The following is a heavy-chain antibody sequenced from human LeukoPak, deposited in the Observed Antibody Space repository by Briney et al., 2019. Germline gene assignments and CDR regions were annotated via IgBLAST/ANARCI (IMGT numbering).Heavy chain of an antibody. J-gene: IGHJ4*01. CDR3: ARLKAGN. V-gene: IGHV3-11*01. CDR1: GFTSSDYY. CDR2: ISDRGDTI. Sequence: GGSLRLSCTASGFTSSDYYMSWIRQAPGKGLEWVSYISDRGDTIYYADSVKGRFTISRDNANNSVSLQMDSLRDEDTAVYYCARLKAGNWGPGSLVTVSS.